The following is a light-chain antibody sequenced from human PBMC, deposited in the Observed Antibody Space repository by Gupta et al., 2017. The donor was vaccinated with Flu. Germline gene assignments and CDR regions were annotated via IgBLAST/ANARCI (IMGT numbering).Light chain of an antibody. CDR1: QSISSW. CDR3: QQYNSYSKT. Sequence: DIQMIQSPSPLSASVGDRVTITCRASQSISSWLAWYQQKPGKAPKLLIYKASSLESGVPSRFSGSGSGTEFTLTISSLQPDDFATYYCQQYNSYSKTFGQGTKVEIK. V-gene: IGKV1-5*03. J-gene: IGKJ1*01. CDR2: KAS.